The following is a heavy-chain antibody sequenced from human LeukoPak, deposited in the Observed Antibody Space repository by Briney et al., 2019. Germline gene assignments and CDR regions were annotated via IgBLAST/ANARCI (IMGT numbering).Heavy chain of an antibody. V-gene: IGHV3-48*03. J-gene: IGHJ2*01. Sequence: PGGSLRLSCAASGFTFSSYEMNLVRQAPGKGREWVSYISSSGRTIYYADSVKGRFTISRDNAKNSLYLQMNSLRAEDTAVYYCARDPSRQYWYFDLWGRGTLVTVSS. CDR3: ARDPSRQYWYFDL. CDR2: ISSSGRTI. D-gene: IGHD6-13*01. CDR1: GFTFSSYE.